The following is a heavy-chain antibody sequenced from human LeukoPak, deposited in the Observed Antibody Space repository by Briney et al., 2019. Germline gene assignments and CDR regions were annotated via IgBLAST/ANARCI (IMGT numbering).Heavy chain of an antibody. CDR1: GFTFRSYT. V-gene: IGHV3-21*01. D-gene: IGHD6-6*01. CDR3: ARGGIAGRAVYYYYMDV. Sequence: GGSLRLSCAASGFTFRSYTIHWVRRAPGKGLEWVSFISGVGTYIYYADSVKGRFTISRDNIEKSAYLELSGLTGQDTAIYYCARGGIAGRAVYYYYMDVWGKGTTVTVSS. CDR2: ISGVGTYI. J-gene: IGHJ6*03.